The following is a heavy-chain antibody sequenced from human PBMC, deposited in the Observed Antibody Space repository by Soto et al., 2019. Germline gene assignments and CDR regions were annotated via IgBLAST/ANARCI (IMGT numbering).Heavy chain of an antibody. Sequence: GGSLRLSCAASGFTFSSYWMHWVRQAPGKGLVWVSRISSDGSSTSYADSVKGRFTISRDNAKNTLYLQMNSLRAEDTAVYYCARALWPHSSGYTYDAFDIWGQGTMVTVSS. J-gene: IGHJ3*02. V-gene: IGHV3-74*01. CDR2: ISSDGSST. CDR1: GFTFSSYW. CDR3: ARALWPHSSGYTYDAFDI. D-gene: IGHD3-22*01.